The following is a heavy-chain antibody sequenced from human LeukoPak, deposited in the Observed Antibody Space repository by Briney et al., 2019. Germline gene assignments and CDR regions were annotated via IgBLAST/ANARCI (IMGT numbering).Heavy chain of an antibody. CDR2: IRSDGSST. D-gene: IGHD6-19*01. CDR3: TRRYGGHSGWAGYHDS. J-gene: IGHJ4*02. Sequence: GGSLRLSCVVSGFSFSAYIMHWVRQAPGKGLEYVSAIRSDGSSTFYPNSVKGRFTISRDNSKSTLYLQMGSLRAEDTAVYYCTRRYGGHSGWAGYHDSWGQGTLVTVSS. CDR1: GFSFSAYI. V-gene: IGHV3-64*01.